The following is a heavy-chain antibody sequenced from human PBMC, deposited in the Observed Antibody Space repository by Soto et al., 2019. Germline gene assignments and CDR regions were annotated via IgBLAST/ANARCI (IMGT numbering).Heavy chain of an antibody. J-gene: IGHJ4*02. CDR3: ASGKWSLDY. CDR2: ISNSDYTT. D-gene: IGHD2-15*01. V-gene: IGHV3-11*01. CDR1: GISLSDNY. Sequence: GGSLRLSCVASGISLSDNYMAWIRQAPGKGLEWLSYISNSDYTTYYTDSVKGRFTISRDNAKNSLYLQLNGLRVEDTAVYYCASGKWSLDYWGQGILVTVSS.